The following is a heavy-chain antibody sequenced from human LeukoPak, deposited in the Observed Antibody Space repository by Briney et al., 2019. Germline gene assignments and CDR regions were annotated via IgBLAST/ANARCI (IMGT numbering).Heavy chain of an antibody. D-gene: IGHD3-16*02. J-gene: IGHJ4*02. V-gene: IGHV3-30*02. CDR3: AKDSNDYVWGSYRYTGYFDY. Sequence: GVSLRLSCAASGFTFSSYGMHWVRQAPGKGLEWVAFIRYDGSNKYYADSVKGRFTISRDNSKNTLYLQMNSLRAEDTAVYYCAKDSNDYVWGSYRYTGYFDYWGQGTLVTVSS. CDR2: IRYDGSNK. CDR1: GFTFSSYG.